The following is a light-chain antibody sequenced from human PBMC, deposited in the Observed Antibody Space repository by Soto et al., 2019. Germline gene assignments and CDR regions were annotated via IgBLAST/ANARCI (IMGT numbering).Light chain of an antibody. V-gene: IGKV1-39*01. Sequence: DIQMTQSPSSLSASVGDRVTITCRASQSLSSNFNWYQQKPGNPPKLLIYAASSLQTGVPSRFSGSASGTDFTLTINTVQPEDFATYYCQQSYSPPYTFGQRTKLEIK. CDR1: QSLSSN. J-gene: IGKJ2*01. CDR2: AAS. CDR3: QQSYSPPYT.